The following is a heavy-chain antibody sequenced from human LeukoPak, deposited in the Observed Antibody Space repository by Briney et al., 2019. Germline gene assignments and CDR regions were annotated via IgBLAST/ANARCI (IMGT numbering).Heavy chain of an antibody. J-gene: IGHJ5*02. CDR3: TTDLGRFIAAAP. V-gene: IGHV3-7*01. Sequence: GGSLRLSCAASGFTFSSYWMSWVRQAPGKGLEWVANIKQDGSEKYYVDSVKGRFTISRDNAKNSLYLQMNSLRAEDTAVYYCTTDLGRFIAAAPWGQGTLVTVSS. CDR1: GFTFSSYW. CDR2: IKQDGSEK. D-gene: IGHD6-13*01.